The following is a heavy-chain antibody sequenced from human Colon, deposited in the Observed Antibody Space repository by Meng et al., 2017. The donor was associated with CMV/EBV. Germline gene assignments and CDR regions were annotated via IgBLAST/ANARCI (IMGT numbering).Heavy chain of an antibody. J-gene: IGHJ6*02. V-gene: IGHV3-48*03. CDR2: ISSSGSTI. CDR1: GFIFGDYA. CDR3: ARDCSSTSCYTDYYYGMDV. D-gene: IGHD2-2*02. Sequence: LSCAASGFIFGDYAMTWVRQAPGKGLEWVSYISSSGSTIYYADSVKGRFTISRDNAKNSLYLQMNSLRAEDTAVYYCARDCSSTSCYTDYYYGMDVWGQGTTVTVSS.